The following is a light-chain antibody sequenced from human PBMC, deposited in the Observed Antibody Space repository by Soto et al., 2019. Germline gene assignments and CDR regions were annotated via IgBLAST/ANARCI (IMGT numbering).Light chain of an antibody. CDR1: QNINPE. Sequence: DIHMTHSPSSLSVSVGDRVTITCRTSQNINPELAWYQQRPAQAPKLLIYDASSVQSGVASRFSGSGSGTEFSITISSLQHDDYATYYCRQDSMYSTWTLGEGSKV. CDR3: RQDSMYSTWT. J-gene: IGKJ1*01. V-gene: IGKV1-5*01. CDR2: DAS.